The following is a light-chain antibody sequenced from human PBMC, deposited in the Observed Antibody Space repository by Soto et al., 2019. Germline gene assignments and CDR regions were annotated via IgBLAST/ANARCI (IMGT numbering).Light chain of an antibody. CDR1: QGISTY. CDR2: DAS. V-gene: IGKV1-5*01. CDR3: QQYNSYWT. J-gene: IGKJ1*01. Sequence: DIQLTQSPSFLFASVGDRVTMTCRASQGISTYLAWYQQKPGKAPKLLIYDASSLESGVPSRFSGSGSGTEFTLTISSLQPDDFATYYCQQYNSYWTLGQGTKVDIK.